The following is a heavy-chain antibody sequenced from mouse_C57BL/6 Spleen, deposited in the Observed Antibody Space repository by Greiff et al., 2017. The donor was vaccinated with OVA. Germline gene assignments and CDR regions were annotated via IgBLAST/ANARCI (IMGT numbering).Heavy chain of an antibody. J-gene: IGHJ4*01. CDR2: IHPNSGST. Sequence: VQLQQSGAELVKPGASVKLSCKASGYTFTSYWMHWVKQRPGQGLEWIGMIHPNSGSTNYNEKFKSKAKLTVDKSSSTAYMQLSSLTSEDSAVYYCAKGELYYGYDEYAMDYWGQGTSVTVSS. V-gene: IGHV1-64*01. CDR1: GYTFTSYW. D-gene: IGHD2-2*01. CDR3: AKGELYYGYDEYAMDY.